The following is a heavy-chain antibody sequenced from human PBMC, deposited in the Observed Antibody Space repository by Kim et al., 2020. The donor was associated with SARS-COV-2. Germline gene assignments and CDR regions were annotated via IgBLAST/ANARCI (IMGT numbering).Heavy chain of an antibody. V-gene: IGHV3-30*18. CDR3: AKVGRPYCSGGSCSFDY. Sequence: GGSLRLSCAASGFTFSSYGMHWVRQAPGKGLEWVAVISYDGSNKYYADSVKGRFTISRDNSKNTLYLQMNSLRAEDTAVYYCAKVGRPYCSGGSCSFDYWGQGTLVTVSS. CDR1: GFTFSSYG. J-gene: IGHJ4*02. D-gene: IGHD2-15*01. CDR2: ISYDGSNK.